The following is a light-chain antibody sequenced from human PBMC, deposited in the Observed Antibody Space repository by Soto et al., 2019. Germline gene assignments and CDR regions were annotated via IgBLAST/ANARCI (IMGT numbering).Light chain of an antibody. Sequence: QSALTQPASVSGSPGQSITISCTGTSSDVGGYNYVSWYQHHPGKVPKLMIYEVSNRPLGISNRFSGSKSGNTASLTISGLRSEDEADYYCSSYTTSYTQVFGGGTQLTVL. CDR2: EVS. CDR3: SSYTTSYTQV. CDR1: SSDVGGYNY. V-gene: IGLV2-14*01. J-gene: IGLJ2*01.